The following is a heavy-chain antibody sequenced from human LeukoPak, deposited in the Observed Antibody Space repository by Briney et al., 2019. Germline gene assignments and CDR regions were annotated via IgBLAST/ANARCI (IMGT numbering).Heavy chain of an antibody. V-gene: IGHV4-39*02. CDR3: ARDVAPYDSSGYLDY. D-gene: IGHD3-22*01. CDR1: GGSISSSSYY. Sequence: SETLSLTCTVSGGSISSSSYYWGWIRQPPGKGLEWIGSIYYSGSTYYNPSLKSRVTISVDTSKNQFSLKLSSVTAADTAVYYCARDVAPYDSSGYLDYWGQGTLVTVSS. J-gene: IGHJ4*02. CDR2: IYYSGST.